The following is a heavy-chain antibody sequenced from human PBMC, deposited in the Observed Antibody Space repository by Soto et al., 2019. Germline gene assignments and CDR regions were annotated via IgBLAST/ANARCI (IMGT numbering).Heavy chain of an antibody. J-gene: IGHJ4*02. CDR3: ARVQQQDFFDF. CDR2: IYSGGST. CDR1: GLTVSSNY. D-gene: IGHD6-13*01. Sequence: EVQLVESGGGLTQPGGSLRLSCAASGLTVSSNYMSWVRQAPGKGLEWVSMIYSGGSTYYADSVKGRFTISRDNSKNTLFLQMNSLRVEDTAVYYCARVQQQDFFDFWGQGSLVTVSS. V-gene: IGHV3-53*01.